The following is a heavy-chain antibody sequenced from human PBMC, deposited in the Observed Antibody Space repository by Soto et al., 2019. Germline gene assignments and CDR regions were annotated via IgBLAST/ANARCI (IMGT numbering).Heavy chain of an antibody. J-gene: IGHJ6*02. CDR1: GFTFSSYA. V-gene: IGHV3-30-3*01. CDR2: ISYDGSNK. D-gene: IGHD3-16*01. CDR3: ARSLDGGFDVRVPGGYYGMDV. Sequence: QVQLVESGGGVVQPGRSLRLSCAASGFTFSSYAMHWVRQAPGKGLEWVAVISYDGSNKYYADSLKGRFTISRGNSKSPLYLQMNSLRAEDTAVYYCARSLDGGFDVRVPGGYYGMDVWGQGTTVTVSS.